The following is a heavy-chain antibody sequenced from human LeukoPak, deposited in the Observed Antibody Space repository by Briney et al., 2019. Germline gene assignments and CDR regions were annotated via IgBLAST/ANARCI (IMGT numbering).Heavy chain of an antibody. CDR1: GFTFSSYA. J-gene: IGHJ6*02. CDR2: ISYDGSNK. CDR3: ARVQTEEKYYYYYGMDV. V-gene: IGHV3-30-3*01. D-gene: IGHD2/OR15-2a*01. Sequence: GRSLRLSCAASGFTFSSYAMHWVRQAPGKGLEWVAVISYDGSNKYYADSVKGRFTISRDNSKNTLYLQMNSLRAEDTAVYYCARVQTEEKYYYYYGMDVWGQGTTVTVSS.